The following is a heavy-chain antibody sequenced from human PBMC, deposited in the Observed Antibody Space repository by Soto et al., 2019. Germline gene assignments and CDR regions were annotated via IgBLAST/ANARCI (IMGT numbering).Heavy chain of an antibody. J-gene: IGHJ5*02. Sequence: GGSLRLSCSAPGFTFSTPSMHWVRQAPGKGLEYVSVISSNGDTTYYADSVKGRFTISRDNSKNILYLQMSSLRAEDTAVYYCVRAYGTSWYTWFDPWGQGTLVTVSS. CDR1: GFTFSTPS. V-gene: IGHV3-64D*08. D-gene: IGHD6-13*01. CDR3: VRAYGTSWYTWFDP. CDR2: ISSNGDTT.